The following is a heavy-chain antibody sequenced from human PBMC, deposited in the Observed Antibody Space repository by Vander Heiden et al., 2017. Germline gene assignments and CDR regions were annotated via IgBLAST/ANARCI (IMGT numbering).Heavy chain of an antibody. D-gene: IGHD3-22*01. J-gene: IGHJ4*02. V-gene: IGHV1-24*01. CDR1: GSILTELS. CDR2: FDPDDGET. Sequence: QVQLVQSGAEVRKPGASVKVSCKVSGSILTELSMHWVRQAPGKGLEWMGGFDPDDGETIYAQNLQGRVTTTEDASTNTAYMELSSLRSEDTAVYYCATLPYFYDSSTYGSCDFWGQGTLVTVSS. CDR3: ATLPYFYDSSTYGSCDF.